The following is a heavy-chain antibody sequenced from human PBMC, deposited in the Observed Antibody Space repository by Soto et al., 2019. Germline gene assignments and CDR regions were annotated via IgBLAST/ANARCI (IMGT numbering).Heavy chain of an antibody. V-gene: IGHV3-74*01. CDR2: INSDGSTR. Sequence: EVQLVESGGGLVQPGGSLRLSCGASGFTFNNYWMHWVRQAPGKGLVWVSRINSDGSTRSYADSVKGRLTISRDNAKNTVYLRMNSLRVEDTAVYYCARDLVDWGQGALVTVSS. J-gene: IGHJ4*02. CDR1: GFTFNNYW. CDR3: ARDLVD. D-gene: IGHD2-15*01.